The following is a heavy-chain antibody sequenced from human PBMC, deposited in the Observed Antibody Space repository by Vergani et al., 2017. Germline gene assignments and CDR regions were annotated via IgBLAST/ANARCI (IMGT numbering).Heavy chain of an antibody. CDR3: AKDGYSSGRNPGIYGMDV. J-gene: IGHJ6*02. V-gene: IGHV3-33*06. CDR2: IWYDGSNK. D-gene: IGHD6-19*01. Sequence: QVQLVESGGGVVQPGRSLRLSCAASGFTFSSYGMHWVRQAPGKGLEWVAVIWYDGSNKYYADSVKGRFTISRDNSKNTLYLQMNSLRAEDTAVYYCAKDGYSSGRNPGIYGMDVWGQGTTVTVSS. CDR1: GFTFSSYG.